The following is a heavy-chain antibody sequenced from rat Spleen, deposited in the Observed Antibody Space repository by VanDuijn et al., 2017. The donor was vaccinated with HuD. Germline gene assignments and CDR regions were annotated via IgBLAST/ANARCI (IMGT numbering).Heavy chain of an antibody. J-gene: IGHJ2*01. V-gene: IGHV5-29*01. D-gene: IGHD1-2*01. Sequence: EVQLVESGGGLVQPGRSLKLSCAASGFTFSDYGMAWVRQAPTKGLEWVATITNTGGSTYYPDSVKGRFTISRDNAKSTLYLQMNSLRSEDTATYYCTRDRAAAISSLFDYWGQGVMVTVSS. CDR2: ITNTGGST. CDR3: TRDRAAAISSLFDY. CDR1: GFTFSDYG.